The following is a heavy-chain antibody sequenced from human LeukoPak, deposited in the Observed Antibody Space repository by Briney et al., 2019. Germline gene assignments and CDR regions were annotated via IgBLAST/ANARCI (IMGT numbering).Heavy chain of an antibody. CDR2: IYYSGST. D-gene: IGHD3-10*01. J-gene: IGHJ5*02. Sequence: SETLSLTCTVSGGSISSHYWSWIRQPPGKGLEWIGYIYYSGSTNYNPSLKSRVTISVDTSKNQFSLKLKSVTASDTAVYYCARITSGGAHFDPWGQGTLVTVSS. CDR1: GGSISSHY. CDR3: ARITSGGAHFDP. V-gene: IGHV4-59*08.